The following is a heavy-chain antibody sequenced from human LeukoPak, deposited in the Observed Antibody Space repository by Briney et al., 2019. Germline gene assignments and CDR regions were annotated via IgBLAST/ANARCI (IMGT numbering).Heavy chain of an antibody. CDR1: GYTFTGYY. CDR2: INPNSGGT. Sequence: ASVKVSCKASGYTFTGYYMHWVRQAPGQGLERMGWINPNSGGTNYAQKFQGRVTMTRDTSISTAYMELSRLRSDDTAVYYCARLVFTGENYFDYWGQGTLVTVSS. J-gene: IGHJ4*02. D-gene: IGHD6-6*01. V-gene: IGHV1-2*02. CDR3: ARLVFTGENYFDY.